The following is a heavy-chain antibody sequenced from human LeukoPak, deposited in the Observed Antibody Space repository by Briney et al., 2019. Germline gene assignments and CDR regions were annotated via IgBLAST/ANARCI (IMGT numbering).Heavy chain of an antibody. D-gene: IGHD6-13*01. CDR2: IKQDGSEK. CDR3: ARDQSWVYYYYYGMDV. CDR1: GFTFSSYW. Sequence: PGGSLRLSCAASGFTFSSYWMSWVRQAPGKGLEGVANIKQDGSEKYYVDSVKGRFTISRDNAKNSLYLQMNSLRAEDTAVYYCARDQSWVYYYYYGMDVWGQGTTVTVSS. V-gene: IGHV3-7*01. J-gene: IGHJ6*02.